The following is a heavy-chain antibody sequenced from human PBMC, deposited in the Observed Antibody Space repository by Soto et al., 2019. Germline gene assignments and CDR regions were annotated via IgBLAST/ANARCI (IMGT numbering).Heavy chain of an antibody. J-gene: IGHJ5*01. D-gene: IGHD3-10*01. CDR1: GGSVSSSSFY. CDR2: ISYSGST. V-gene: IGHV4-61*01. CDR3: ASGEAIKWFAF. Sequence: SETLSLTCTVSGGSVSSSSFYWNWIRQPPGKGLEWIGYISYSGSTNYNPSLRSRVTISVDTSKNQFSLRLTSATAADTAVYYCASGEAIKWFAFRAQGTRVPGSA.